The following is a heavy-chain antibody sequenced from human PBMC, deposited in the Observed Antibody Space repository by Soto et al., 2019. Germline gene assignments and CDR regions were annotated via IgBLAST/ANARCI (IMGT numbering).Heavy chain of an antibody. Sequence: GGSLRLSCAASGFRFSTNGMHWVRQAPGKGLEWVAVISYDGSTKYYADSVKGRFTISRDISKNTLYLQMNSLRAEDTAVYYCARGSVLIGYCGGGSCSPYFDYWGQGTLVTVSS. CDR2: ISYDGSTK. D-gene: IGHD2-15*01. CDR3: ARGSVLIGYCGGGSCSPYFDY. J-gene: IGHJ4*02. V-gene: IGHV3-30*03. CDR1: GFRFSTNG.